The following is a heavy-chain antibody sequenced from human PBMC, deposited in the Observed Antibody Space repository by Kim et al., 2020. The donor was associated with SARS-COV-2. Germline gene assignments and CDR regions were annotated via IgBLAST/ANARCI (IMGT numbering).Heavy chain of an antibody. CDR3: ASKMVRGWIDY. D-gene: IGHD3-10*01. V-gene: IGHV4-34*01. CDR1: GGSFSGYY. J-gene: IGHJ4*02. CDR2: INHSGST. Sequence: SETLSLTCAVYGGSFSGYYWSWIRQPPGKGLEWIGEINHSGSTNYNPSLKSRVTISVDTSKNQFSLKLSSVTAADTAVYYCASKMVRGWIDYWGQGTLVTVSS.